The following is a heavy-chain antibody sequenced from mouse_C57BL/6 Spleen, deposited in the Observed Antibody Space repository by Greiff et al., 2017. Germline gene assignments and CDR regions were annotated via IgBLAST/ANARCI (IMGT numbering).Heavy chain of an antibody. J-gene: IGHJ2*01. V-gene: IGHV5-16*01. CDR1: GFTFSDYY. D-gene: IGHD1-1*01. CDR2: INYDGSST. CDR3: ARDNYGSIPFDY. Sequence: DVKLVESEGGLVQPGSSMKLSCTASGFTFSDYYMAWVRQVPEKGLEWVANINYDGSSTYYLDSLKSRFIISRDNAKNILYLQMSSLKSEDTATYYCARDNYGSIPFDYWGQGTTLTVSS.